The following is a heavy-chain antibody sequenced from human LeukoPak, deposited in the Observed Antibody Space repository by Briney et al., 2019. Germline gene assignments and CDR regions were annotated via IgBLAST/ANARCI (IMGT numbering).Heavy chain of an antibody. D-gene: IGHD6-19*01. CDR3: ARGSSGWNYYYMDV. Sequence: SETLSLTCTVSGGSISSGSYYWSWIRQPAGKGLEWIGRIYTSGSTNYNPSLKSRVTIPVDTSKNQFSLKLSSVTAADTAVYYCARGSSGWNYYYMDVWGKGTTVTVSS. J-gene: IGHJ6*03. V-gene: IGHV4-61*02. CDR2: IYTSGST. CDR1: GGSISSGSYY.